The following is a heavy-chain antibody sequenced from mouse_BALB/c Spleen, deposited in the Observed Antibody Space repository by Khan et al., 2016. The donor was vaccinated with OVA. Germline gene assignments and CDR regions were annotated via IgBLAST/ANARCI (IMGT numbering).Heavy chain of an antibody. CDR3: ANHVSMSAWLTY. D-gene: IGHD2-10*02. CDR1: GYTFTSYW. Sequence: QVQLKESGAELAKPGASVKMSCKASGYTFTSYWMHWVKQRPGQGLEWIGYINPSTGYTEYNQRFKDKATLTADKSSSTAYMQLSSLTSEESAVYYCANHVSMSAWLTYWGQGTLVTVSA. CDR2: INPSTGYT. V-gene: IGHV1-7*01. J-gene: IGHJ3*01.